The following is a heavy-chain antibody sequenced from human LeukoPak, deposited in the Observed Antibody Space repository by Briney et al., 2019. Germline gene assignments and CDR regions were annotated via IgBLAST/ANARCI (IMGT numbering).Heavy chain of an antibody. CDR2: IYYSGST. CDR1: GGSISSYY. J-gene: IGHJ5*02. Sequence: SETLSLTCTVSGGSISSYYWSWIRQPPGKGLEWIGYIYYSGSTNYNPSLKSRVTISVDTSKNQFSLKLSSATAADTAVYYCARDLQLNWFDPWGQGTLVTVSS. V-gene: IGHV4-59*01. D-gene: IGHD5-18*01. CDR3: ARDLQLNWFDP.